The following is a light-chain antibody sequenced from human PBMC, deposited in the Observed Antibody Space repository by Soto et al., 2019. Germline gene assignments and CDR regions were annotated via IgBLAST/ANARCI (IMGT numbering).Light chain of an antibody. CDR3: QQYDNLLT. CDR1: QDINNY. Sequence: DIQMTQSPTSLSASVGDRVTITCQASQDINNYLNWYQQKPGKAPKLLIYDASNLETGVPSRFSGTGSGTDFTFTISSLQPAEIATYYCQQYDNLLTFGQGTRLEIK. V-gene: IGKV1-33*01. J-gene: IGKJ5*01. CDR2: DAS.